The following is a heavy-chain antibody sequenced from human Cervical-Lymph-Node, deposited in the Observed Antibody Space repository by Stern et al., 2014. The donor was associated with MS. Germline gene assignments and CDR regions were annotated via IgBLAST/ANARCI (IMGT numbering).Heavy chain of an antibody. V-gene: IGHV1-69*01. D-gene: IGHD3-9*01. J-gene: IGHJ4*02. CDR3: ARGWSYDILTGYSY. CDR1: GGTFSSYA. Sequence: VQLVQSGAEVKKPGSSVKVSCKASGGTFSSYAISWVRQAPGQGLEWMGGITPIFGRANYAQKFQGRVTITADESTSTAYMEVSSLRSEDTAVYYCARGWSYDILTGYSYWGQGTLVTVSS. CDR2: ITPIFGRA.